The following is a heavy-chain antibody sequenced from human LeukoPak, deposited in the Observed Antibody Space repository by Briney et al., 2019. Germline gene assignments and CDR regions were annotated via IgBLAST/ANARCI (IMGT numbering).Heavy chain of an antibody. Sequence: PGGSLRLSCAASGFTFSSYAMHWVRQAPGKGLEYVSAISSNGGSTYYANSVKGRFTISRDNSKNTLYLQMGSLRAEDTAMYYCARGRAGGWYDYWGQGALVTVSS. V-gene: IGHV3-64*01. D-gene: IGHD6-19*01. CDR2: ISSNGGST. CDR1: GFTFSSYA. CDR3: ARGRAGGWYDY. J-gene: IGHJ4*02.